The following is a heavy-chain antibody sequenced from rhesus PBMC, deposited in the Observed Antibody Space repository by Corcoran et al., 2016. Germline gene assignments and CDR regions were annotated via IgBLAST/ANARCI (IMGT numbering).Heavy chain of an antibody. D-gene: IGHD6-31*01. J-gene: IGHJ4*01. CDR3: ARLTHLSSGRYYFDY. V-gene: IGHV2S1*01. CDR2: IYWDDDK. Sequence: QVTLKESGPALVKPTQTLTLTCTFSGFSLSTSGMGVGWIRQPPGKALEWLASIYWDDDKNYSTSLKSRLTISKDTSKNQVVVTMTNMDPVDTATYYCARLTHLSSGRYYFDYWGQGVLVTVSS. CDR1: GFSLSTSGMG.